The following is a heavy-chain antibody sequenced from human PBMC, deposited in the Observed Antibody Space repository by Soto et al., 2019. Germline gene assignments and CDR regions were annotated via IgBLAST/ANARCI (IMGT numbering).Heavy chain of an antibody. D-gene: IGHD3-22*01. J-gene: IGHJ4*02. V-gene: IGHV4-34*01. CDR2: INHSGST. CDR1: GGSFSGYY. CDR3: ARESDYYDSSGYYSSTRFDY. Sequence: SETLSLTCAVYGGSFSGYYWSWIRQPPGKGLEWIGEINHSGSTNYNPSLKSRVTISVDTSKNQFSLKLSSVTAADTAVYYCARESDYYDSSGYYSSTRFDYWGQGTLVTVSS.